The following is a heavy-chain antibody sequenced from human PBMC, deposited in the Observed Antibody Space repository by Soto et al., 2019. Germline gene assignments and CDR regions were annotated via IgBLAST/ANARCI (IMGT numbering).Heavy chain of an antibody. CDR3: VRARIDV. CDR2: INPDGSEK. J-gene: IGHJ2*01. CDR1: GFIFSAYW. V-gene: IGHV3-7*01. Sequence: EVQLVESGGGLVQPGRSLRLSCAASGFIFSAYWMTWVRQAPGTGLEWVANINPDGSEKYYVDSVKGRFTISRDNVKNSLFLQVNNLRAEGMALYYCVRARIDVWGRGTLVTVSS.